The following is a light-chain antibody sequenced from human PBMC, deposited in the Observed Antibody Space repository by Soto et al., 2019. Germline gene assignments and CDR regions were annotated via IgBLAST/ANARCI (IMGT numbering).Light chain of an antibody. V-gene: IGKV3-15*01. CDR3: QQYNDWPPIP. CDR2: YAS. Sequence: EIMMTQSPVTLSVSPGERATLSCRASQSVSNNLAWYQQKPGQAPRLLIYYASTRATGIPARFSGSGSGTEFTLTISGLQSEDFALYYCQQYNDWPPIPFGQGTRLEI. CDR1: QSVSNN. J-gene: IGKJ5*01.